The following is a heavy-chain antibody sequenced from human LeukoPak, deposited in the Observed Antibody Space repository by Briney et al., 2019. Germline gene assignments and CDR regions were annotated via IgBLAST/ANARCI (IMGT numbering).Heavy chain of an antibody. CDR2: IKQDGSEK. CDR1: GFTFSSYW. Sequence: GGSLRLSCAASGFTFSSYWMSWVRQAPGKGLEWVANIKQDGSEKYYVDSVKGRFTISRDNAKNSLYLQMNSQRPEDTAVYYCAKDSYYYGSGSDFYYYYYMDVWGKGTTVTISS. D-gene: IGHD3-10*01. CDR3: AKDSYYYGSGSDFYYYYYMDV. V-gene: IGHV3-7*01. J-gene: IGHJ6*03.